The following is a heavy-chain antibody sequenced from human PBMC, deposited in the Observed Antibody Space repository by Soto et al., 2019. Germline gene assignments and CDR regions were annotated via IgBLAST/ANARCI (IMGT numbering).Heavy chain of an antibody. D-gene: IGHD3-16*01. CDR1: GYTFTNYG. V-gene: IGHV1-18*01. Sequence: QIQLVQSGPEVKNPGASVKVSCKTSGYTFTNYGFIRVRQAPRQGLELLGWISAYNGDTKVPQKFQGRLTLATDTASRTASMELRSLRSDDTAVYYWSRGLSFLPGEYWGQGTLVTVSS. J-gene: IGHJ4*02. CDR2: ISAYNGDT. CDR3: SRGLSFLPGEY.